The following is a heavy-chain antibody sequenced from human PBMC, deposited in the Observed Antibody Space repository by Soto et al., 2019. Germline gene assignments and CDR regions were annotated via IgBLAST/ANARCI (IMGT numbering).Heavy chain of an antibody. Sequence: QVQLQESGPGLVKPSQTLSLTCTVSGGSISSGGYYWSWIRQPAGKGLEWIGRIYTSGSTNYNPSLKSRVTMSVDTSKNQFSLKLSSVTAADTAVYYCARDSGYGGGFGYWGQGTLVTVSS. CDR2: IYTSGST. J-gene: IGHJ4*02. D-gene: IGHD4-17*01. V-gene: IGHV4-61*02. CDR3: ARDSGYGGGFGY. CDR1: GGSISSGGYY.